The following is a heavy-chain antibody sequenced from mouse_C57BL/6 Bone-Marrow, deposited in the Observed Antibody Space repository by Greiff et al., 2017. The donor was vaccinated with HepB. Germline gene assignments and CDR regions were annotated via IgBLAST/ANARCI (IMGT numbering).Heavy chain of an antibody. V-gene: IGHV5-9-1*02. CDR1: GFTFSSYA. CDR3: TRDRDYYSNYYAMDY. CDR2: ISSGGDYI. Sequence: EVKVEESGEGLVKPGGSLKLSCAASGFTFSSYAMSWVRQTPEKRLEWVAYISSGGDYIYYADTVKGRFTISRDNARNTLYLQMSSLKSEDTAMYYCTRDRDYYSNYYAMDYWGQGTSVTVSS. J-gene: IGHJ4*01. D-gene: IGHD2-5*01.